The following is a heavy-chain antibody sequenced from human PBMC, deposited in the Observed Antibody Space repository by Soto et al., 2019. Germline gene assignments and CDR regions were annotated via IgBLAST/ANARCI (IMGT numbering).Heavy chain of an antibody. CDR3: AKHWDSGYSGYDLSYYYYYMDV. CDR2: ISYDGSNK. D-gene: IGHD5-12*01. CDR1: GFTFSSYG. V-gene: IGHV3-30*18. J-gene: IGHJ6*03. Sequence: QVQLVESGGGVVQPGRSLRLSCAASGFTFSSYGMHWVRQAPGKGLEWVAVISYDGSNKYYADSVKGRFTISRDNSKNTLYLQMNSLRAEDTAVYYCAKHWDSGYSGYDLSYYYYYMDVWGKGTTVTVS.